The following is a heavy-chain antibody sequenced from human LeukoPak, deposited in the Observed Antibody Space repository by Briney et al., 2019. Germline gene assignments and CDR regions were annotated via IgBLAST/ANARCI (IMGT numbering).Heavy chain of an antibody. CDR3: AKGYSSAWYEYFDL. CDR2: ISWNSGSI. CDR1: GFTFDDYA. Sequence: SLRLSCAASGFTFDDYAMHWVRQAPGKSREGVSGISWNSGSIGYADSVKGRFTISRDNNKNSLYLQMNSLRPEDTALYYCAKGYSSAWYEYFDLWGRGTLVTVSS. J-gene: IGHJ2*01. V-gene: IGHV3-9*01. D-gene: IGHD6-19*01.